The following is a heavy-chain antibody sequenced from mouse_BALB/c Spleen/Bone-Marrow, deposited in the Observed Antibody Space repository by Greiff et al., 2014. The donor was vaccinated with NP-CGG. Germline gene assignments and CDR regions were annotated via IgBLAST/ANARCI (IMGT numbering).Heavy chain of an antibody. V-gene: IGHV3-1*02. D-gene: IGHD2-13*01. CDR3: ARRGGLQYWYFDV. CDR1: GYSITSGYS. CDR2: IHYSGST. Sequence: VQLKESGPDLVKPSQSLSLTCTVTGYSITSGYSWRWIRQFPGNKLEWMGYIHYSGSTNYNPSLKSRISITRDTSKNQFFLQLNSVTTEDTATYYCARRGGLQYWYFDVWGAGTTVTVSS. J-gene: IGHJ1*01.